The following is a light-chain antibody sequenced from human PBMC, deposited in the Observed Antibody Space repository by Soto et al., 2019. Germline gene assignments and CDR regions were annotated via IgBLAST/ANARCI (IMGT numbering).Light chain of an antibody. CDR1: SRDIGQYNY. CDR2: EVN. Sequence: QSALTQPPSASGSPGQSVSISCAGTSRDIGQYNYVSWYQQHPDRAPKLLIYEVNKRPSGVPDRFSGSKSGNTASLTVTGLQTEDEADYYCYSYAGNNQSVFGGGTKLTVL. J-gene: IGLJ3*02. V-gene: IGLV2-8*01. CDR3: YSYAGNNQSV.